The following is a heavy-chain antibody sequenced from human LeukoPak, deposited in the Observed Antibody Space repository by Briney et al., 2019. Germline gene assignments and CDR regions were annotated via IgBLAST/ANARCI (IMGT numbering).Heavy chain of an antibody. CDR2: INHSGST. D-gene: IGHD3-22*01. J-gene: IGHJ3*02. Sequence: SSETLSLTCAVYGGSFSGYYWSWIRQPPGKGLEWIGEINHSGSTNYNPSLKSRVTISVDTSKNQFSLKLSSVTAADTAVYYCAYDSSTNASDIWGQGTMVTVSS. CDR1: GGSFSGYY. V-gene: IGHV4-34*01. CDR3: AYDSSTNASDI.